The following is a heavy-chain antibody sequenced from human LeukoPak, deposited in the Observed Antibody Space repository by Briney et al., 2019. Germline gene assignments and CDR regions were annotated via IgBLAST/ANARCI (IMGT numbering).Heavy chain of an antibody. D-gene: IGHD3-10*01. V-gene: IGHV4-39*07. J-gene: IGHJ3*02. CDR1: GGSISSSSYY. CDR3: ARESLWFGELRSSAFDI. Sequence: SETLSLTCTVSGGSISSSSYYWGWIRQPPGNGLEWIGSIYYSGSTYYNPSLKSRVTISVDTSKNQFSLKLSSVTAADTAVYYCARESLWFGELRSSAFDIWGQGTMVTVSS. CDR2: IYYSGST.